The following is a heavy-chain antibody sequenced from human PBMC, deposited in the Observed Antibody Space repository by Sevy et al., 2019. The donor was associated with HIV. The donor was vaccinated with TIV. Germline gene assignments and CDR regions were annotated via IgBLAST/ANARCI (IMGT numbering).Heavy chain of an antibody. CDR3: AGLSRNNVVVTGVRRDGFDV. D-gene: IGHD2-21*02. Sequence: SETLSLTCTVSGGSISTYYWSWIRQPPGKGLQWIGYIYYTGKTNYNPSLQTPVTMSIDTSKNQFSLWLSSVTSADTAMYYCAGLSRNNVVVTGVRRDGFDVWGQGTMVTVSS. J-gene: IGHJ3*01. CDR1: GGSISTYY. CDR2: IYYTGKT. V-gene: IGHV4-59*01.